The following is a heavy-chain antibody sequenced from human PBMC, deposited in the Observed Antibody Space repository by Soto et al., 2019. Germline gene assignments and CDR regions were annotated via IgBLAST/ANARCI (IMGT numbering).Heavy chain of an antibody. CDR2: IYSGGST. CDR3: AREGYDILTGSTAFDY. CDR1: GFTVSSNY. Sequence: GGSLRLSCAASGFTVSSNYMSWVRQAPGKGLEWVSVIYSGGSTYYADSVKGRFTISRDNSKNTLYLQMNSLRAEDTAVYYCAREGYDILTGSTAFDYWGQGTLVTVSS. J-gene: IGHJ4*02. D-gene: IGHD3-9*01. V-gene: IGHV3-53*01.